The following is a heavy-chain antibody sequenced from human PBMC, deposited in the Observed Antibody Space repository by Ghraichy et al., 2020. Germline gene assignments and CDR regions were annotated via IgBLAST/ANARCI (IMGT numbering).Heavy chain of an antibody. CDR2: ITGDGGST. D-gene: IGHD3-10*01. CDR3: ARGNSMVRGFVIDYYGLDV. V-gene: IGHV3-64*02. J-gene: IGHJ6*02. Sequence: GGSLRRSCAASGFTFSKYPMHWVRQAPGKGLEDVSVITGDGGSTYYADSVKGRFTISRDNSKNTLYLQMGSLRAEDMAVYFCARGNSMVRGFVIDYYGLDVWGQGTTVTVSS. CDR1: GFTFSKYP.